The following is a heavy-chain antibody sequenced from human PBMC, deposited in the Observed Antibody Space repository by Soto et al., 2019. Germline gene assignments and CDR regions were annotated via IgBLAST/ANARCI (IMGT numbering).Heavy chain of an antibody. Sequence: SVKVSCKASGGTFRSYAINWVRQAPGRGLEWMGGIIPMFGTPNYAQKFQGRVTITADESTRTAYMELSSLRSEDTAVYYCARGGVELRTSYYYYGMDVWGQGTTVTVSS. J-gene: IGHJ6*02. D-gene: IGHD1-7*01. CDR1: GGTFRSYA. CDR2: IIPMFGTP. V-gene: IGHV1-69*13. CDR3: ARGGVELRTSYYYYGMDV.